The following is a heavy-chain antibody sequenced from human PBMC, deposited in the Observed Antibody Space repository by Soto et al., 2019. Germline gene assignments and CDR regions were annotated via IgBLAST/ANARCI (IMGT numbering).Heavy chain of an antibody. CDR2: ISGSGDAT. CDR3: ARQVYITTWYLNY. V-gene: IGHV3-23*01. J-gene: IGHJ4*02. CDR1: GFTFSAYA. D-gene: IGHD2-2*02. Sequence: EVQLLESGGGVVQPGGSLRLSCAAAGFTFSAYAMTWVRQAPGKGLEWVSVISGSGDATYYADSVKGRFTISRDNSKNALFLQMNSLRAEDTAVYYCARQVYITTWYLNYWGQGTRVTVSS.